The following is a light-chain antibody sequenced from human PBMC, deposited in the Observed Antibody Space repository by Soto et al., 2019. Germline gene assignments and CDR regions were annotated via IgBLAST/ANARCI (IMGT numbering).Light chain of an antibody. J-gene: IGLJ2*01. Sequence: SYELTQPPSVSVSPGQTASITCSGDKLGDKYACWYQQKPCQSPVLVIYQDSKRPSGIPERFSGSNSGNTATLTISGTQAMDEADYYCPAWDSSTVVFGGGTKVTVL. CDR1: KLGDKY. CDR3: PAWDSSTVV. V-gene: IGLV3-1*01. CDR2: QDS.